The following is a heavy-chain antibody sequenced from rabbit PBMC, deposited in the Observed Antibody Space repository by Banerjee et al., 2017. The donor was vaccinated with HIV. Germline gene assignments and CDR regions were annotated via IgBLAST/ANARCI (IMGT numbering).Heavy chain of an antibody. CDR2: IYGGSGGST. Sequence: QSLEESGGDLVKPGASLTLTCKASGFSFSSSYWIWWVRQAPGKGLEWIACIYGGSGGSTYYASWAKGRFTISKTSSTTVTLQMTSLTAADTATYFCARANAAYGGGGYVFSLWGQGTLVTVS. J-gene: IGHJ4*01. V-gene: IGHV1S40*01. CDR1: GFSFSSSYW. D-gene: IGHD8-1*01. CDR3: ARANAAYGGGGYVFSL.